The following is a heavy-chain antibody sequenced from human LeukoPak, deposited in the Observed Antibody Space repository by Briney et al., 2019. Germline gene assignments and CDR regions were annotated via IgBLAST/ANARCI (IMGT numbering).Heavy chain of an antibody. J-gene: IGHJ3*02. CDR1: GFTFSSYY. CDR2: ISYIGSNK. Sequence: GGSLRLSCAASGFTFSSYYMHWVRQAPGKGLEWVAVISYIGSNKYYADSVKGRFTISRDNSNNRLYLQMNSLRAEDTAVYYCXXDKSRGDIVGGSFGAFEIWGQGTMVTVSS. D-gene: IGHD1-26*01. V-gene: IGHV3-30*03. CDR3: XXDKSRGDIVGGSFGAFEI.